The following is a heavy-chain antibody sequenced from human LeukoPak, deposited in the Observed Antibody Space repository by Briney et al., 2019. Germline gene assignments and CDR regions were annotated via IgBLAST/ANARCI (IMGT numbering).Heavy chain of an antibody. CDR1: GYTFTGYY. CDR2: INPNSGGT. V-gene: IGHV1-2*02. Sequence: VASVKVSCKASGYTFTGYYMHWVRQAPGQGLEWMGWINPNSGGTNYAQKFQGRATMTRDTSISTAYMELSRLRSDDTAVYYCARAPANYDYVWGSYREYYFDYWGQGTLVTVSS. J-gene: IGHJ4*02. D-gene: IGHD3-16*02. CDR3: ARAPANYDYVWGSYREYYFDY.